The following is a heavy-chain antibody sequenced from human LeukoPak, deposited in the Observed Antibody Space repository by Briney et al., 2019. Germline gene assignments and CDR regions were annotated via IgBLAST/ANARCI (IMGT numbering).Heavy chain of an antibody. CDR3: ARGLTGPFTAARPVY. CDR1: GGSFSGYY. CDR2: INHSGST. V-gene: IGHV4-34*01. Sequence: SETLSLTCAVYGGSFSGYYWSWIRQPPGKGLEWIGEINHSGSTNYNPSLKSRVTISVDTSKNQFSLKLSSVTAADTAVYYCARGLTGPFTAARPVYRGQGTLVTVSS. D-gene: IGHD6-6*01. J-gene: IGHJ4*02.